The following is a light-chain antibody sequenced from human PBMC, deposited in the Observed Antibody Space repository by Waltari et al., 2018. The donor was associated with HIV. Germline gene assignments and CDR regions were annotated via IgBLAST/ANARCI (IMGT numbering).Light chain of an antibody. J-gene: IGLJ2*01. CDR2: GNR. CDR1: SSNIGAGYD. CDR3: QSYDSSLSGVV. V-gene: IGLV1-40*01. Sequence: QSVLTQPPSVSGAPGQRVTISCTGSSSNIGAGYDVHWYQQLPRTAPPLLIYGNRSRPSGVPDRVSGSTSGSAASLAITGLQAEDEADYCCQSYDSSLSGVVFGGGTRLTVL.